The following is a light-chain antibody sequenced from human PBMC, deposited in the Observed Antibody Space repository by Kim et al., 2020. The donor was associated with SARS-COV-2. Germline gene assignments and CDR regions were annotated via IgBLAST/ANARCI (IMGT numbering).Light chain of an antibody. Sequence: SYELTQPPSVSVSPGQTASITCSGDKLGDKYACWYQQKPGQSPVLVIYQDSKRPSGIPERFSGSNSGNTATLTISGTQAMDEADYYCQAWDSSLWVFGGGTKVTVL. CDR1: KLGDKY. V-gene: IGLV3-1*01. CDR2: QDS. J-gene: IGLJ3*02. CDR3: QAWDSSLWV.